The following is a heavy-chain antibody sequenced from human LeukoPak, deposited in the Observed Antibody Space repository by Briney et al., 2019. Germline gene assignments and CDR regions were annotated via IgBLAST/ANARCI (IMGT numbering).Heavy chain of an antibody. J-gene: IGHJ4*02. Sequence: GGSLRLSCAASGFTFSSYAMSWVRQGPGKVLEWVAVISYDGSNKYYADSVKGRFTISRDNSKNTLYLQMNSLRAEDTAVYYCAREVYDFWRKGYYFDYWGQGTLVTVSS. V-gene: IGHV3-30*03. CDR2: ISYDGSNK. CDR1: GFTFSSYA. CDR3: AREVYDFWRKGYYFDY. D-gene: IGHD3-3*01.